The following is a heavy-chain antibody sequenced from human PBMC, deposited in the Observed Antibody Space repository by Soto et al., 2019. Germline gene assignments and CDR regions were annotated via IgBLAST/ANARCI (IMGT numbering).Heavy chain of an antibody. J-gene: IGHJ4*02. CDR3: ARGSSGGSGSLWY. Sequence: KPSETLSLTCTVSGGSVRSGSYYWSWIRQPPGKGLEWIGYIYYSGSTNYNPSLKSRVTISVDTSKNQFSLKLSSVTAADTAVYYCARGSSGGSGSLWYWGQGTLVTVSS. CDR1: GGSVRSGSYY. V-gene: IGHV4-61*01. CDR2: IYYSGST. D-gene: IGHD3-10*01.